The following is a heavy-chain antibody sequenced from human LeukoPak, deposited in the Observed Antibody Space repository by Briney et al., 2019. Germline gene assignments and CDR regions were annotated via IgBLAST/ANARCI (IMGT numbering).Heavy chain of an antibody. V-gene: IGHV3-30*03. Sequence: PGRSLRLSCVASGFTFSNYAMHWVRQAPGKGLEWVAVISYDAKNKYYPDSVKGRFTISRDNSKNTLYLQMNSLRAEDTAVYYCARDGVRYCSSTSCYHYFDYWGQGTLVTVSS. CDR2: ISYDAKNK. D-gene: IGHD2-2*01. CDR1: GFTFSNYA. CDR3: ARDGVRYCSSTSCYHYFDY. J-gene: IGHJ4*02.